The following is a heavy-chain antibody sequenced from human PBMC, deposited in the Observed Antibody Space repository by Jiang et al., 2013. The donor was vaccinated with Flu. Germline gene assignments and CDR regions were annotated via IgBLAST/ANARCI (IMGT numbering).Heavy chain of an antibody. CDR2: RSKWYN. Sequence: RSKWYNDYAVSVKSRITINPDTSKNQFSLQLNSVTPEDTAVYYCAKGRRGSFDYWGQGTLVTVSS. V-gene: IGHV6-1*01. D-gene: IGHD1-26*01. CDR3: AKGRRGSFDY. J-gene: IGHJ4*02.